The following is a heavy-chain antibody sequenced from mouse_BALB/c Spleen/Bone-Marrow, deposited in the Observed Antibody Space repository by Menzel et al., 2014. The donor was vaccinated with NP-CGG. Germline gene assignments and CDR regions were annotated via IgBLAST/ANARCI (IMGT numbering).Heavy chain of an antibody. V-gene: IGHV5-12*02. CDR1: GFTFSDYY. CDR2: ISNGGGST. D-gene: IGHD2-14*01. CDR3: ARAYYRYALGWFAY. Sequence: EVHLVESGGGLVQPGGSLKLSCATSGFTFSDYYMYWVRQTPEKRLEWVAYISNGGGSTYYPDTVKGRFTISRDNAKNSLYLQMSRLKSEDTAMYYCARAYYRYALGWFAYWGQGTLVTVSA. J-gene: IGHJ3*01.